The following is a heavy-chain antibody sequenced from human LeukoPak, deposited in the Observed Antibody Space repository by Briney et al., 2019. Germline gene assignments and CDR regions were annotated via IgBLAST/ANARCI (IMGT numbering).Heavy chain of an antibody. CDR1: GFTFSTYW. V-gene: IGHV3-7*01. CDR3: ARHIGTYYDY. CDR2: IKQDGSEK. Sequence: GGSLRLSCAASGFTFSTYWMSWVRQAPGKGLEWVANIKQDGSEKYYVDSVKGGFTTSRDNAKNSLYLQMNSLRAEDTAVYYCARHIGTYYDYWGQGTLVTVSS. J-gene: IGHJ4*02. D-gene: IGHD2-21*01.